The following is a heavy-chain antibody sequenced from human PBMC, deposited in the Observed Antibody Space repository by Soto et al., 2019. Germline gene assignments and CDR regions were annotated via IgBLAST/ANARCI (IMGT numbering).Heavy chain of an antibody. V-gene: IGHV3-23*01. CDR2: ISGSAGSK. Sequence: GGSLRLSCTASGFTFSSYAMSWVRQAPGKGLEWVTIISGSAGSKYYEDSVKGRFTGSRENSQNTLYLKMSSLRADDTAVYYCAKVTSARVFFFGLDVCGQGTTVTVSS. D-gene: IGHD2-2*01. CDR3: AKVTSARVFFFGLDV. CDR1: GFTFSSYA. J-gene: IGHJ6*02.